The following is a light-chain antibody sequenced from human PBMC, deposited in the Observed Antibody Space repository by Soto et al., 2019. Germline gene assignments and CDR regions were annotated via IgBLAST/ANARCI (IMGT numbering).Light chain of an antibody. CDR3: CSSAGSSTFYV. Sequence: QSALTQPASVSGSPGQSITISCTGTSSDVGSYNLVSWYQQHPGKAPKLMIYEGSKRPSGVSIRFSGSKSGNTASLTISGRQADEEADDYYCSSAGSSTFYVFGTGTKLTVL. J-gene: IGLJ1*01. V-gene: IGLV2-23*01. CDR1: SSDVGSYNL. CDR2: EGS.